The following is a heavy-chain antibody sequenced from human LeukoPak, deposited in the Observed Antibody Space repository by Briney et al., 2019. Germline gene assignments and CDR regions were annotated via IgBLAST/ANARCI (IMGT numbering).Heavy chain of an antibody. Sequence: GASVKVSCKASGYTFTSYGISWVRQAPGQGLEWMGWISAYNGNTNYAQKLQGRVTMTTDTSTSTAYMELRSLRSDDTAVYYCARWSLPGVVVTAMSYYYYGMDVWGQGTTVTVSS. D-gene: IGHD2-21*02. CDR3: ARWSLPGVVVTAMSYYYYGMDV. CDR2: ISAYNGNT. CDR1: GYTFTSYG. V-gene: IGHV1-18*01. J-gene: IGHJ6*02.